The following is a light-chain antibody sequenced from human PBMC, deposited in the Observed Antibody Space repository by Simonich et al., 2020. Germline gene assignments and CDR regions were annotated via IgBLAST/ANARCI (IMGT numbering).Light chain of an antibody. J-gene: IGKJ4*01. CDR3: QQLTSYPPLT. V-gene: IGKV1-33*01. Sequence: DIQMTPSPSSLSASVGDRVTITCQASQDISNYLNWYQQKPGKAPKLLIYDASNLETGVPSRFSGSGSGTDFTFTISSLQPEDIATYYWQQLTSYPPLTFGGGTKVEI. CDR2: DAS. CDR1: QDISNY.